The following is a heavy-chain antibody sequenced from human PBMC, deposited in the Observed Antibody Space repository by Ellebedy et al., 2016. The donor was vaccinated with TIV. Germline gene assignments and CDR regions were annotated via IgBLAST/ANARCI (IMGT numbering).Heavy chain of an antibody. CDR3: VRSGHSDGYFDY. D-gene: IGHD3-10*01. V-gene: IGHV3-53*01. Sequence: GESLKISCAASGFTVSTNYMSWVRQAPGKGLEWVSVLYSDDKTYYADSVKGRFTFSRDNSRNTVSLQMRGLRAEDTAIYYCVRSGHSDGYFDYWGQGTLVTVSS. CDR2: LYSDDKT. J-gene: IGHJ4*02. CDR1: GFTVSTNY.